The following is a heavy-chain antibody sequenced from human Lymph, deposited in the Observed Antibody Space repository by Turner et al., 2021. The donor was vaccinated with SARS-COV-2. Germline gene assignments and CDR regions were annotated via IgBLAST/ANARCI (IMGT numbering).Heavy chain of an antibody. Sequence: EVQLVESGGGLVQPGGSLRLSCAASGFHFSTYWMSWVRQAPGKGLEWVANIKQDGSEKYYVDSVKGRFTISRDNAKNSLYLQMNSLRAEDTAVYYCARLSMGDWHFDLWGRGTLVTVSS. CDR2: IKQDGSEK. J-gene: IGHJ2*01. CDR1: GFHFSTYW. V-gene: IGHV3-7*01. D-gene: IGHD1-26*01. CDR3: ARLSMGDWHFDL.